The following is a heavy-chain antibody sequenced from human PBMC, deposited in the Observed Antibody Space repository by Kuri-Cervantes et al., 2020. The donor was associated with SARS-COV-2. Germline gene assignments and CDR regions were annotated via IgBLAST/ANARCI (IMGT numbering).Heavy chain of an antibody. Sequence: ASVKVSCKASGYTFTSYGISWVRQAPGQGLEWMGWINPNSGGTNYAQKFQGRVTMARDTSISTAYMELSRLRSDDTAVYYCARARLYYYGSLGLGWFDPWGQGTLVTVSS. J-gene: IGHJ5*02. CDR1: GYTFTSYG. CDR2: INPNSGGT. D-gene: IGHD3-10*01. V-gene: IGHV1-2*02. CDR3: ARARLYYYGSLGLGWFDP.